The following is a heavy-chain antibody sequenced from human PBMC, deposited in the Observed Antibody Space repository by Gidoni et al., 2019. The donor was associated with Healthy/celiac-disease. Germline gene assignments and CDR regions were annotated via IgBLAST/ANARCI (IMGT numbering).Heavy chain of an antibody. CDR2: IYYSGST. V-gene: IGHV4-59*01. J-gene: IGHJ5*02. CDR3: ARTGVVVAAREYNWFDP. Sequence: QVQLQESGPGLVKPSETLSLTCTVSGGSISSYYWSWIRQPPGKGLEWIGYIYYSGSTNYNPSLKSRVTISVDTSKNQFSLKLSSVTAADTAVYYWARTGVVVAAREYNWFDPWGQGTLVTVSS. D-gene: IGHD2-15*01. CDR1: GGSISSYY.